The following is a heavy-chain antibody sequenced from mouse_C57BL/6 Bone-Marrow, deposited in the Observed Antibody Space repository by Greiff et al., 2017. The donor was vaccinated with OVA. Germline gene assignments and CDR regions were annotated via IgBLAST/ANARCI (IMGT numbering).Heavy chain of an antibody. J-gene: IGHJ3*01. D-gene: IGHD1-1*01. Sequence: EVKLQQSGPELVKPGASVKISCKASGYTFTDYYMNWVKQSHGKSLEWIGDINHNNGGTSYNQKFKGKATLTVDKSSSTAYMELRSLTSEDSAVYYCARRPSYGSSFGFAYWGQGTLVTVSA. CDR2: INHNNGGT. CDR3: ARRPSYGSSFGFAY. V-gene: IGHV1-26*01. CDR1: GYTFTDYY.